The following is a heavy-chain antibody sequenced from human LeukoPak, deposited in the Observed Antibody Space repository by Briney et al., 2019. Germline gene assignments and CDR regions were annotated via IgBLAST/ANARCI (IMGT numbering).Heavy chain of an antibody. V-gene: IGHV4-59*01. J-gene: IGHJ6*02. CDR3: ARGPILWFGELFNYYYYYGMDV. D-gene: IGHD3-10*01. CDR2: IYYSGST. Sequence: SETLSLTCTVSGGSISSYYWSWIRQPPGKGLEWIGYIYYSGSTNYNPSLKSRVTISVDTSKNQFSLKLSSVTAADTAVYYCARGPILWFGELFNYYYYYGMDVWGQGTTVTVSS. CDR1: GGSISSYY.